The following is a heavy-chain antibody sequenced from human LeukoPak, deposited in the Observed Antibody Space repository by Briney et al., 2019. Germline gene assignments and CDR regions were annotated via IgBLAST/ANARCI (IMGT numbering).Heavy chain of an antibody. J-gene: IGHJ4*02. Sequence: GGSLRLSCAASGFTFSNYAMSWVRQAPAGGLERVSSLRGDGETFYADSVKGRFTLSRDDPRNTVYLQLNNLRVEDTAVYYCAKANWVSNADAVLWGQGTLVTVSS. V-gene: IGHV3-23*01. CDR3: AKANWVSNADAVL. CDR2: LRGDGET. D-gene: IGHD1-1*01. CDR1: GFTFSNYA.